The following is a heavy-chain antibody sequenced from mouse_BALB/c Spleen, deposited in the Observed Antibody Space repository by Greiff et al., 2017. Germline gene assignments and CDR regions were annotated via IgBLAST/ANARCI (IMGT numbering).Heavy chain of an antibody. CDR3: ARGAYDYDGRGDAMDY. CDR2: INPGSGGT. V-gene: IGHV1-54*01. J-gene: IGHJ4*01. CDR1: GYAFTNYL. D-gene: IGHD2-4*01. Sequence: QVQLQQSGAELVRPGTSVKVSCKASGYAFTNYLIEWVKQRPGQGLEWIGVINPGSGGTNYNEKFKGKATLTADKSSSTAYMQLSSLTSDDSAVYFCARGAYDYDGRGDAMDYWGQGTSVTVSS.